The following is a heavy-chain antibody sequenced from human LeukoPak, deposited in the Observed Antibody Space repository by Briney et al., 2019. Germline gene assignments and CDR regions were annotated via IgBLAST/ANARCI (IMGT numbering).Heavy chain of an antibody. D-gene: IGHD3-22*01. Sequence: PGGSLRLSCAASGFTFSSYAMSWVRQAPGKGLEWVSAISGSGGSTYYADSVKGRFTISRDNSKNTLYLQMNSLRAEDTAVYYSAKDVTSLDSSPFDYWGQGTLVTVSS. V-gene: IGHV3-23*01. CDR2: ISGSGGST. CDR1: GFTFSSYA. J-gene: IGHJ4*02. CDR3: AKDVTSLDSSPFDY.